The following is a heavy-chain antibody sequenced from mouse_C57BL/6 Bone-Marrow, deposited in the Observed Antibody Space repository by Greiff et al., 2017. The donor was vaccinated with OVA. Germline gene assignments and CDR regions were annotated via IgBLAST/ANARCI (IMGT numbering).Heavy chain of an antibody. D-gene: IGHD2-3*01. CDR2: IYPGSGST. J-gene: IGHJ2*01. CDR3: ARERWLPYN. Sequence: VKQRPGQGLEWIGDIYPGSGSTNYNEKFKSKATLTVDTSSSTAYMQLSSLTSEDSAVYYCARERWLPYNWGQGTTLTVSS. V-gene: IGHV1-55*01.